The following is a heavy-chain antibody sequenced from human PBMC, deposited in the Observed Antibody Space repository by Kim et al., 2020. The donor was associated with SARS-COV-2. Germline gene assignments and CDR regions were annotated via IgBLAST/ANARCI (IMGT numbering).Heavy chain of an antibody. D-gene: IGHD4-4*01. Sequence: GGSLRLSCAASGFTLGGYTMNWVRQAPGKGLEWVSAISGSGVSTYYADSVKGRFTLSGDISKNTLYLQVNSLRVEDTAVYYCARIPNGANYPNWFDPWGQGTLVTVSS. CDR1: GFTLGGYT. J-gene: IGHJ5*02. CDR2: ISGSGVST. CDR3: ARIPNGANYPNWFDP. V-gene: IGHV3-23*01.